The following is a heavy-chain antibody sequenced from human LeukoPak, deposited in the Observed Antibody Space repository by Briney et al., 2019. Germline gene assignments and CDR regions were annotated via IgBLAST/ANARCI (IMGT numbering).Heavy chain of an antibody. D-gene: IGHD3-10*01. CDR1: GYTFTNYY. CDR3: ASQDVIRGVIMVDY. CDR2: INPNSGGT. Sequence: ASAKVSCKASGYTFTNYYMHWVRQAPGQGLEWMGRINPNSGGTNYAQKFQGRVTMTRDTSISTAYMELSRLRSDDTAVYYCASQDVIRGVIMVDYWGQGTLVTVSS. V-gene: IGHV1-2*06. J-gene: IGHJ4*02.